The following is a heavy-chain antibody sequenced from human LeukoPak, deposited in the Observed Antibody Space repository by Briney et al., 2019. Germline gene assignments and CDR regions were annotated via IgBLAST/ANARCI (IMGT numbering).Heavy chain of an antibody. D-gene: IGHD7-27*01. CDR3: MSWGTDNH. J-gene: IGHJ4*02. CDR2: INPGGNEI. V-gene: IGHV3-7*01. CDR1: GLTFRSYW. Sequence: GGSLRLSCTFSGLTFRSYWMNWVRQAPGKGLEWVANINPGGNEIRSVDSVKGRSIISRDNAKNSLDLQMSSLRVEDTAVYYCMSWGTDNHWGQGILVTVSS.